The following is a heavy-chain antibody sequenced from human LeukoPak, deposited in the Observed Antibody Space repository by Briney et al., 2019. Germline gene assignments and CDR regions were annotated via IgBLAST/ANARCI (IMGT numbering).Heavy chain of an antibody. CDR3: VRDGEIYNFDR. V-gene: IGHV3-74*01. CDR1: GFTFRSHW. Sequence: GGSLRLSCAASGFTFRSHWMHWVRQAPGKGLVWVSRIKGDESYTNHADSVKGRFTISRDNAKNTLYLQMTSLRAEDTAIYYCVRDGEIYNFDRRGQGTQVSDSS. CDR2: IKGDESYT. D-gene: IGHD1-1*01. J-gene: IGHJ4*02.